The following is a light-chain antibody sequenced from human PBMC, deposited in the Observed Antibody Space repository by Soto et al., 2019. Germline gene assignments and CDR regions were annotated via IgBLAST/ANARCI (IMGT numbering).Light chain of an antibody. CDR2: DAS. CDR1: QSVSSY. V-gene: IGKV3-11*01. J-gene: IGKJ1*01. Sequence: IVLTQSAATLSLSPGERATLSCRASQSVSSYLAWYQQKPGQAPRLLIYDASNRATGIPARFSGSGSGTDFTLTISSLEPEDFAVYYCQQYSIWPRAFGQGTKVDI. CDR3: QQYSIWPRA.